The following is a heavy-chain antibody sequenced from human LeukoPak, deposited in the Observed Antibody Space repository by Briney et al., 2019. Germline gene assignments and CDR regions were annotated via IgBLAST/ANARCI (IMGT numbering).Heavy chain of an antibody. D-gene: IGHD3-22*01. CDR2: INHSGST. J-gene: IGHJ5*02. V-gene: IGHV4-34*01. CDR3: ARGHARYYDSSGYYERPGRWFDP. CDR1: GGSFSGYY. Sequence: SETLSLTCAVYGGSFSGYYWSWIREPPGKGLEWSGEINHSGSTNYNPSLKSRVTISVDTSKNQFSLKLSSVTAADTAVYYCARGHARYYDSSGYYERPGRWFDPWGQGTLVTVSS.